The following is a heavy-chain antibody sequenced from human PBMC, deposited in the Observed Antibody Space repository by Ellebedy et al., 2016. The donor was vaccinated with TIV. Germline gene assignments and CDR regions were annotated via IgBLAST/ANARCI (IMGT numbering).Heavy chain of an antibody. CDR3: ARSLRGSYYGDWFDP. V-gene: IGHV7-4-1*02. D-gene: IGHD1-26*01. CDR2: ININTGNP. Sequence: AASVKVSCKASGYTFTSYAMNWVRQAPGQGLEWMGWININTGNPTYAQGFTGRFVFSLDTSVSTAYLQISSLKAEDTAVYYCARSLRGSYYGDWFDPWGQGTLVTVSS. CDR1: GYTFTSYA. J-gene: IGHJ5*02.